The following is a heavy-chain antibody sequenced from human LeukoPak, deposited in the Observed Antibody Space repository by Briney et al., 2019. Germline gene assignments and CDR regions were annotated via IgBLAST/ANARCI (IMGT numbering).Heavy chain of an antibody. CDR2: INPNSGDT. Sequence: ASVKVSCKASGYTFTGYYMHWVRQAPGQGLEWMGWINPNSGDTNYAEKFQGRVTVTRDTSISTAYMELNRLRSDDTAVYYCARDPYSNYFDYWGQGTLVTVSS. V-gene: IGHV1-2*02. J-gene: IGHJ4*02. CDR3: ARDPYSNYFDY. CDR1: GYTFTGYY. D-gene: IGHD5-18*01.